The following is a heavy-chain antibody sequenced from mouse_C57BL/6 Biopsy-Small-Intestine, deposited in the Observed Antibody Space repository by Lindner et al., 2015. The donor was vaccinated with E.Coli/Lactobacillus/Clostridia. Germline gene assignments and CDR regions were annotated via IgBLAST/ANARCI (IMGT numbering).Heavy chain of an antibody. CDR2: INPSTGGT. V-gene: IGHV1-42*01. Sequence: VQLQESGPELVKPGASVKISCKASAYSFTGYYMNWVKQSPEKSLEWIGEINPSTGGTTYNQKFKAKATLTVDKSSSTAYMQLKSLTSEDSAVYYCARSSSYYAMDYWGQGTSVTVFS. CDR3: ARSSSYYAMDY. J-gene: IGHJ4*01. CDR1: AYSFTGYY. D-gene: IGHD1-1*01.